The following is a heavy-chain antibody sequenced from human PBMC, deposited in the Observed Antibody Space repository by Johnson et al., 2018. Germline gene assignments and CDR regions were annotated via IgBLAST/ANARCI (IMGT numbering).Heavy chain of an antibody. J-gene: IGHJ3*01. V-gene: IGHV4-59*11. Sequence: QVQLQESGPGLVKPSVPLSLICTVSGVSLSLHQWDWIRQAPGKGLEWIGVIYEDGSTNYNPSLKSRVTKSVDRSKNQFSLKLTSATAADTAVYYCARENFSMRTGNDGFDLWGQGTKVNVSS. CDR3: ARENFSMRTGNDGFDL. CDR2: IYEDGST. D-gene: IGHD2/OR15-2a*01. CDR1: GVSLSLHQ.